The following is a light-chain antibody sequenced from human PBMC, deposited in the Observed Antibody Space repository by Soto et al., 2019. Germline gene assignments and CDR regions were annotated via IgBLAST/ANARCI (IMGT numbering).Light chain of an antibody. V-gene: IGLV2-14*01. J-gene: IGLJ2*01. CDR3: MSYTLDSTLV. CDR1: SSDVGSFNY. CDR2: EVF. Sequence: QSALTQPASVSGTPGQSIIISCTGTSSDVGSFNYVSWYQQHPDKAPKLMIYEVFNRPSGVSNRFSGSKSGNTASLTISGLQAEDEADYYCMSYTLDSTLVFGGGTKVTVL.